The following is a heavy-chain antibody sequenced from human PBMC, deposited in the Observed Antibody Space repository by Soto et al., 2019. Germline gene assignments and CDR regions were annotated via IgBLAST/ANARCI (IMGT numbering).Heavy chain of an antibody. CDR2: IIPILGIA. V-gene: IGHV1-69*08. Sequence: QVQLVQSGADVKKPGSSVKVSCKASGGTFSSYTISWVRQAPGQGLEWMGRIIPILGIANYAQKFQGRVTITADKSTSTGYMELSSLRSEDTAVYYCARDCSSTSCYNAFDIWGQGTMVTVTS. CDR1: GGTFSSYT. J-gene: IGHJ3*02. CDR3: ARDCSSTSCYNAFDI. D-gene: IGHD2-2*02.